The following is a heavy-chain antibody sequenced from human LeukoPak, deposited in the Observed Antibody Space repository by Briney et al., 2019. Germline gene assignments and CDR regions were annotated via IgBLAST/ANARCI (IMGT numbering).Heavy chain of an antibody. CDR3: AREVYYYDSDPERDAFDI. CDR1: GGTFSSYA. J-gene: IGHJ3*02. Sequence: ASVKVSCKASGGTFSSYAISWVRQAPGQGLEWMGGIIPIFGTANYAQKFQGRVTITADKSTSTAYMELSSLRSEDTAVYYCAREVYYYDSDPERDAFDIWGQGTMVTVSS. V-gene: IGHV1-69*06. CDR2: IIPIFGTA. D-gene: IGHD3-22*01.